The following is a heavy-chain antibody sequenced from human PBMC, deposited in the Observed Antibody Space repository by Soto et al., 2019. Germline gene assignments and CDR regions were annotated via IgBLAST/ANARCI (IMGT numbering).Heavy chain of an antibody. CDR3: AREGLVLVPTTVNSDYYYYAMDV. CDR2: IIPRSATS. Sequence: QVQLVQSGAEVKKPGSSVKVSCKASGDTFSTYTITWMRQAPGQGLEWMGGIIPRSATSNYAQKFQGRVTITADASTNTAXXXLXXLRSEDTAVYYCAREGLVLVPTTVNSDYYYYAMDVWGQGTTVTVSS. D-gene: IGHD2-2*01. V-gene: IGHV1-69*12. J-gene: IGHJ6*02. CDR1: GDTFSTYT.